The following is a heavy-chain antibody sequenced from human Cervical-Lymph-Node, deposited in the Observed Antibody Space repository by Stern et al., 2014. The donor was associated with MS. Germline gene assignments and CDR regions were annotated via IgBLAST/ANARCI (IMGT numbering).Heavy chain of an antibody. CDR1: GFTFSNYA. D-gene: IGHD3-22*01. V-gene: IGHV3-30-3*01. CDR2: ISHGGSDK. Sequence: MQLVESGGGVVQPGRSLRLSCVASGFTFSNYAMHWVRQAPGKGLEWVAIISHGGSDKYYADSVKGRFTISRDNSKNTLYLQMNSLRAEDTAVYYCAREHYYDSTVYYPRFWGQGTLVTVSS. CDR3: AREHYYDSTVYYPRF. J-gene: IGHJ4*02.